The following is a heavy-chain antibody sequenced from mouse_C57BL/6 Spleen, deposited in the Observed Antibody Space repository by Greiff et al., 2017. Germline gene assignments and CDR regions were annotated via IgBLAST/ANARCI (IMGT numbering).Heavy chain of an antibody. V-gene: IGHV1-82*01. D-gene: IGHD5-5*01. Sequence: LQESGPELVKPGASVKISCKASGYAFSSSWMNWVKQRPGKGLEWIGRIYPGDGDTNYNGKFKGKATLTADKSSSTAYMQLSSLTSEDSAVYFCADYLYAMDYWGQGTSVTVSS. J-gene: IGHJ4*01. CDR3: ADYLYAMDY. CDR1: GYAFSSSW. CDR2: IYPGDGDT.